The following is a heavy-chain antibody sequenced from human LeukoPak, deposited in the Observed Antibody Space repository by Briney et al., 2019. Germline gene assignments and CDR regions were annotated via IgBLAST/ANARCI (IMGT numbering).Heavy chain of an antibody. CDR2: ISSSGST. D-gene: IGHD6-19*01. J-gene: IGHJ4*02. CDR3: AGGRLWLAHDY. CDR1: GGSISSSNW. Sequence: SETLSLTCAVSGGSISSSNWWSWIRQPPGKGLEWIGYISSSGSTNYNPSLKSRVIISVDTSKNQFSLRLSSVAAADSAVYYFAGGRLWLAHDYWGLGTLVTVSS. V-gene: IGHV4-59*08.